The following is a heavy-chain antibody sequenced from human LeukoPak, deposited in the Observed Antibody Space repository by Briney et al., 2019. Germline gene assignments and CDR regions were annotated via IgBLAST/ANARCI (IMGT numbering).Heavy chain of an antibody. CDR2: ISYDGSNK. CDR1: GFTFSSYA. CDR3: ARLYSSSHDSGPDY. D-gene: IGHD6-13*01. Sequence: GGSLRLSCAASGFTFSSYAMHWVRQAPGKGLEWVAVISYDGSNKYYADSVKGRFTISRDNSKNTLYLQMNSPRAEDTAVYYCARLYSSSHDSGPDYWGQGTLVTVSS. V-gene: IGHV3-30-3*01. J-gene: IGHJ4*02.